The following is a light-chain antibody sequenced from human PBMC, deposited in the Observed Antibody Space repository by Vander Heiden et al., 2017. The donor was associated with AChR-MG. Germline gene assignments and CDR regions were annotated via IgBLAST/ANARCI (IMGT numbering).Light chain of an antibody. CDR1: DIGTKA. Sequence: SYVLAQPPSVSVAPGQTARIPCGGPDIGTKAVHWYQQKSGQAPVLVVYDDSDRPSGIPERFSGSNSENTATLTISRVEAGDEADYFCQVWDTTSMVFGGGTKLTVL. CDR2: DDS. V-gene: IGLV3-21*02. CDR3: QVWDTTSMV. J-gene: IGLJ2*01.